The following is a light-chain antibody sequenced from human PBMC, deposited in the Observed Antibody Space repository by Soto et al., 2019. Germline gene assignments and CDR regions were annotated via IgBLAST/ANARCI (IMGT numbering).Light chain of an antibody. Sequence: DIHMTRSPSTLSSSFGDRVTITFLGSQTINRWLAWHQQKPGKAPKLLIYEASNLETGVPSRFGGSGSGTEFTLIISSLQPDDFATYYCQQYDSYPWTFGQGTKVDIK. J-gene: IGKJ1*01. CDR2: EAS. V-gene: IGKV1-5*03. CDR1: QTINRW. CDR3: QQYDSYPWT.